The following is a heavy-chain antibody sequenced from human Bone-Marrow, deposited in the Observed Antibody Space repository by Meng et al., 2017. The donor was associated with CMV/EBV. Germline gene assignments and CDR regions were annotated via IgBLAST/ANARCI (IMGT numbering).Heavy chain of an antibody. J-gene: IGHJ6*02. CDR2: INPSGGTA. Sequence: ASVKVSCKASGYTFTSYHMHWVRQAPGQGLEWMGIINPSGGTASYAQKFQGRVTMTSDTSTSIVNMELSSLKSDDTAVYYCARDEVLVVFGVEYSYGMDVWGQGTTVTVSS. CDR1: GYTFTSYH. CDR3: ARDEVLVVFGVEYSYGMDV. D-gene: IGHD3-3*01. V-gene: IGHV1-46*01.